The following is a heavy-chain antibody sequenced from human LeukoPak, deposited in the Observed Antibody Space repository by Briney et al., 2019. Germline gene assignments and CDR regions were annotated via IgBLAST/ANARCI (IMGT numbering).Heavy chain of an antibody. CDR2: IFRDDSSI. CDR1: GFTFSNNW. V-gene: IGHV3-74*03. Sequence: GGSLRLSCAASGFTFSNNWMHWVRQAPGKGLVWVSRIFRDDSSISYADSVRGRFTISRDNATNTLYLHMNSLRADDTAVYYCVRSYDYWGQGTMVIVSS. J-gene: IGHJ4*02. CDR3: VRSYDY.